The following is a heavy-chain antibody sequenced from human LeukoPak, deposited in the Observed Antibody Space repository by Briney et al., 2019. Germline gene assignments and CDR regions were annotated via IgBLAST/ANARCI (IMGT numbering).Heavy chain of an antibody. J-gene: IGHJ4*02. Sequence: PGGSLRLSCAASGFTVSSNYMSWVRQAPGKGLEWVSVIYSGGSTYYADSVKGRFTISRDNSKNTLYLQMNSLRAEDTAVYCCATQNYCSGGSCYSIYFDYWGQGTLVTVSS. V-gene: IGHV3-66*02. CDR3: ATQNYCSGGSCYSIYFDY. CDR2: IYSGGST. D-gene: IGHD2-15*01. CDR1: GFTVSSNY.